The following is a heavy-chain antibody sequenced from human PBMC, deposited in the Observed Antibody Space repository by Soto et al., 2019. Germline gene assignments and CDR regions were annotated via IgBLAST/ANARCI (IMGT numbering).Heavy chain of an antibody. J-gene: IGHJ4*02. CDR2: ISDSGRST. CDR1: GFTFSNYA. V-gene: IGHV3-23*01. CDR3: ARELEEMKVYYFDC. Sequence: EVQLLESGGGLVHPGGSLRLSCAASGFTFSNYAMSWVRQAPGKGLEWVSAISDSGRSTYYASSVKGRFTISRDNSRNTLYLQMDSLRAEDTAVYYCARELEEMKVYYFDCWGQGTLVTVSS.